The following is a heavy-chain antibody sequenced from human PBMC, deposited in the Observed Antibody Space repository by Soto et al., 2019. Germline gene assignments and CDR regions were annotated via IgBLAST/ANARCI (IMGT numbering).Heavy chain of an antibody. J-gene: IGHJ5*02. V-gene: IGHV4-31*03. CDR3: ARGAGDYDFWSGLSSNWFDP. D-gene: IGHD3-3*01. CDR1: GGSISSGGYY. Sequence: SETLFLTCTVSGGSISSGGYYWSWIRQHPGKGLEWIGYIYYSGSTYYNPSLKSRVTISVDTSKNQFSLKLSSVTAADTAVYYCARGAGDYDFWSGLSSNWFDPWGQGTLVTVSS. CDR2: IYYSGST.